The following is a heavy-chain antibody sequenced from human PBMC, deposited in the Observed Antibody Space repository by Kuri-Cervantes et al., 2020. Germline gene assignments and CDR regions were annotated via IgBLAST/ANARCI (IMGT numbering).Heavy chain of an antibody. V-gene: IGHV3-7*01. CDR3: ARDRTYTMDV. Sequence: ETLSLTCAASGFAFSSYGMHWVRQAPGKGLEWVANIKQDGSEKYYVDSVKGRFTISRDNAKNSLYLQMNSLTAEDTAVYYCARDRTYTMDVWGQGTTVTVSS. D-gene: IGHD2-2*01. J-gene: IGHJ6*02. CDR1: GFAFSSYG. CDR2: IKQDGSEK.